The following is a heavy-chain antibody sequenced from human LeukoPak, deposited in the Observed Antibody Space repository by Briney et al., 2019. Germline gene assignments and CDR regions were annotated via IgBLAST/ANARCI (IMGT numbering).Heavy chain of an antibody. CDR1: GFTLSNYD. J-gene: IGHJ5*02. D-gene: IGHD2-2*01. CDR3: ARADCSSSTCYLRRSWFDP. CDR2: ISTSSRYI. Sequence: GGSLRLSCAASGFTLSNYDTNWVRQAPGKGLEWVSSISTSSRYIYYKDSVRGRFTISRDDAKNSLYLEMNSLRAEDTAVYYCARADCSSSTCYLRRSWFDPWGQGTLVTVSS. V-gene: IGHV3-21*01.